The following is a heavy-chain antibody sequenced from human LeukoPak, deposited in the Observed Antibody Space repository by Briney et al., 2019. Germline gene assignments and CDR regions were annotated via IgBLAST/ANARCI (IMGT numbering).Heavy chain of an antibody. CDR1: GFTFSTYA. CDR2: LTGGGGGT. Sequence: GGSLRLSCAASGFTFSTYAMSWVRQAPGKGLEWVSGLTGGGGGTSYADSVKGRFTISRDNSKNTLYLQMNSLRAEDTAVYYCAKDKGAVTGTFDYWGQGTLVTVSS. V-gene: IGHV3-23*01. CDR3: AKDKGAVTGTFDY. J-gene: IGHJ4*02. D-gene: IGHD1-14*01.